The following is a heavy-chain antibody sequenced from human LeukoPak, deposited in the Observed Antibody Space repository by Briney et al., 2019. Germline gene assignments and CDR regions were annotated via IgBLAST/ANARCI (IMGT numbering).Heavy chain of an antibody. D-gene: IGHD3-22*01. J-gene: IGHJ4*02. CDR2: IYYSGST. Sequence: SETLSLTCTVSGGSISSSSYYWGWIRQPPGKGLEWIRSIYYSGSTYYNPSLKSRVTISVDTSKNQCSLKLSSVTAADTAVYYCARQSISGSSLSYFDYWGQGTLVNVSS. CDR1: GGSISSSSYY. CDR3: ARQSISGSSLSYFDY. V-gene: IGHV4-39*07.